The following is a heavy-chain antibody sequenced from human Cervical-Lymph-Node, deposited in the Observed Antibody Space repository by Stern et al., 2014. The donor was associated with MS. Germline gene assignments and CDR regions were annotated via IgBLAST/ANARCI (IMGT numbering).Heavy chain of an antibody. CDR2: INSDGSST. Sequence: EVQLVESGGGLVQPGGSLRLSCAASGFTFSSYWMHWVRQAPGKGLVWVSRINSDGSSTSYADSVKGRFTISRDNAKNTLYLQMNSLRAEDTAVYYCARAYSSRGVLVVLPAYWGQGTLVTVSS. CDR1: GFTFSSYW. D-gene: IGHD6-13*01. J-gene: IGHJ4*02. V-gene: IGHV3-74*02. CDR3: ARAYSSRGVLVVLPAY.